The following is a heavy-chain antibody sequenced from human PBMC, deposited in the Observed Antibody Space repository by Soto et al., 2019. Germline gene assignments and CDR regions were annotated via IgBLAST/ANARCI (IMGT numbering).Heavy chain of an antibody. V-gene: IGHV4-30-4*01. CDR3: ASSSRYGLDV. CDR2: IYYSGNT. CDR1: GDSICISFDA. Sequence: ISSSASGDSICISFDAWTWNQQPPGKGLEWIGNIYYSGNTYYNPSLKSRLIISIDTSKNQFSLKVGSVTAADTAGYYRASSSRYGLDVWGQGTMVSVSS. J-gene: IGHJ6*01.